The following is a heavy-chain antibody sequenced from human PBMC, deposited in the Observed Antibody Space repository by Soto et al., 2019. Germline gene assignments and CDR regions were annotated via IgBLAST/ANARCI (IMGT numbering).Heavy chain of an antibody. CDR3: ARTHSGSYYSVFNY. V-gene: IGHV4-38-2*01. D-gene: IGHD1-26*01. CDR2: IYRSGTT. CDR1: NFSISSGYY. J-gene: IGHJ4*02. Sequence: LSLTCVVSNFSISSGYYWGWIRQSPGKGLEWIASIYRSGTTSYNPSLKSRVTISVDPSKNQFSLMLTAVTAADTAVYYCARTHSGSYYSVFNYWGRGSLVTAPQ.